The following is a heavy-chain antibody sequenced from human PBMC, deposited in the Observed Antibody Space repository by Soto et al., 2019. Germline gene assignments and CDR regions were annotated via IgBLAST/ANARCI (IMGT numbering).Heavy chain of an antibody. CDR1: GGSISSGDYY. D-gene: IGHD3-22*01. CDR2: IYYSGST. V-gene: IGHV4-30-4*01. J-gene: IGHJ4*02. Sequence: SETLSLTCTVSGGSISSGDYYWSWIRQPPGKGLEWIGYIYYSGSTYYNPSPKSRVTISVDTSKNQFSLKLSSVTAADTAVYYCARVPHYYDSSGYYDYWGQGTLVTVSS. CDR3: ARVPHYYDSSGYYDY.